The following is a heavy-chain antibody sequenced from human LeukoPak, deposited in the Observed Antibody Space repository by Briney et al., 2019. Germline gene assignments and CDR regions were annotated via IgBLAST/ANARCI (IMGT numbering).Heavy chain of an antibody. CDR1: GFTFSSSW. CDR2: IKQDGSEK. J-gene: IGHJ6*01. CDR3: AKDVLTIFV. Sequence: GGSLRLSCAASGFTFSSSWMNWVRQAPGKGLEWVANIKQDGSEKYYVDSVKGRFTISRDNAKGSLYLQMNSLRAEDTAVYYCAKDVLTIFVCGQGGTGTVSS. V-gene: IGHV3-7*01. D-gene: IGHD3-3*01.